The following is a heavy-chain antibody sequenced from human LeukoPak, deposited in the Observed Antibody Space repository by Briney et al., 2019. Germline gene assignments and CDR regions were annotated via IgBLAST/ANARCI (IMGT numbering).Heavy chain of an antibody. CDR1: GFTFSGSA. CDR2: IRSKANSYAT. Sequence: GGSLRLSCAASGFTFSGSAMHWVRQASGKGLEWVGRIRSKANSYATAYAASVKGRFTISRDDSKNTAYLQMNSLKTEDTAVYYCTRDPGDDSSVWGQGTLVTVSS. D-gene: IGHD3-22*01. J-gene: IGHJ4*02. V-gene: IGHV3-73*01. CDR3: TRDPGDDSSV.